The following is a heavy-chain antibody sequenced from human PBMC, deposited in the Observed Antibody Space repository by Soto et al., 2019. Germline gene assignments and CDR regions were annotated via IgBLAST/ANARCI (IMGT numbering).Heavy chain of an antibody. CDR2: IWYDGSNK. D-gene: IGHD3-10*01. V-gene: IGHV3-33*01. Sequence: QVQLVESGGGVVQPGRSLRLSCTASGFTFSSYGMHWVRQAPGKGLEWVAVIWYDGSNKYYADSVKGRFTISRDNSKNSLYLQMNSRRAEDTAVYYCARGDGSGSYSYYYYGMDVWGQGTTVTVSS. J-gene: IGHJ6*02. CDR3: ARGDGSGSYSYYYYGMDV. CDR1: GFTFSSYG.